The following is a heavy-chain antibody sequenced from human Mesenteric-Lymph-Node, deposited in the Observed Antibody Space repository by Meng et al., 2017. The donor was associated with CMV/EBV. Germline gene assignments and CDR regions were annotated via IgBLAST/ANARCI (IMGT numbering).Heavy chain of an antibody. V-gene: IGHV1-2*02. CDR1: EYTFTAYY. J-gene: IGHJ4*02. CDR3: ARALKRHYYDTRGYLGLIY. Sequence: ASVKVSCKASEYTFTAYYMHWVRQAPGQGLEWMGWINPDRGATNYAQIFQGRVTLTRDTSISTAYMELTSLRSDDTAVYYCARALKRHYYDTRGYLGLIYWGQGTLVTVSS. CDR2: INPDRGAT. D-gene: IGHD3-22*01.